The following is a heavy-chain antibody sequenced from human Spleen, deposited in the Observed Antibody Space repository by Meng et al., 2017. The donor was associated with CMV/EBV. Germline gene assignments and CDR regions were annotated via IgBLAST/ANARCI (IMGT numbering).Heavy chain of an antibody. D-gene: IGHD3-3*01. Sequence: GESLKISCAASGFNFSTYSLNWVRQAPGKGLEWVSSISSSSSYIYYADSVKGRFTISRDNAKNSLYLQMNSLRAEDTAVYYCARDQDDFWSGYGDYWGQGTLVTVSS. J-gene: IGHJ4*02. CDR1: GFNFSTYS. V-gene: IGHV3-21*01. CDR3: ARDQDDFWSGYGDY. CDR2: ISSSSSYI.